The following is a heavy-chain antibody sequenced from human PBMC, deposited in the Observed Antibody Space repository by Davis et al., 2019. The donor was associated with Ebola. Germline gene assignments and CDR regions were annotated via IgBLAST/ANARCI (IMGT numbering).Heavy chain of an antibody. CDR3: AKAGVMVRGVIGAFDI. D-gene: IGHD3-10*01. J-gene: IGHJ3*02. Sequence: GESLKISCAASGFTFRTYAMNWVRQAPGKGLEWVSAISGSGGNTYYADSVKGRFTISRDNSKNTLYLQMNSLRAEDTAVYYCAKAGVMVRGVIGAFDIWGQGTMVTVSS. CDR2: ISGSGGNT. CDR1: GFTFRTYA. V-gene: IGHV3-23*01.